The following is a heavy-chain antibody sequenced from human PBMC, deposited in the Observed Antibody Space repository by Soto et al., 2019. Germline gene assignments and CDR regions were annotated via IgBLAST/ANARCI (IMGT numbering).Heavy chain of an antibody. J-gene: IGHJ6*02. V-gene: IGHV5-51*01. Sequence: GESLKISCKGSGYTFTSNWIGWVRQMPGKGLEWMGLIYPGDSDTRYSPSFQGQVTFSADKSISTAYLQWSSLEASDTAMYYCARVYCSGGSCYSAYHYGMDVWGQGTTVTVSS. CDR2: IYPGDSDT. CDR1: GYTFTSNW. D-gene: IGHD2-15*01. CDR3: ARVYCSGGSCYSAYHYGMDV.